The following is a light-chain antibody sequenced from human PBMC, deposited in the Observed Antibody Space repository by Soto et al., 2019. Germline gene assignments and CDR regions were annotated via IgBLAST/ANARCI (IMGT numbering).Light chain of an antibody. CDR2: GAS. CDR1: QGMTTY. CDR3: QQYGSSPPYT. V-gene: IGKV3-20*01. J-gene: IGKJ2*01. Sequence: PGDRVTNTCRASQGMTTYLARFQQKPGKVPKFVIYGASTRASDIEGRFSGSGSGTDFTLTISRLEPEDFAVYYCQQYGSSPPYTFGQGTKLEIK.